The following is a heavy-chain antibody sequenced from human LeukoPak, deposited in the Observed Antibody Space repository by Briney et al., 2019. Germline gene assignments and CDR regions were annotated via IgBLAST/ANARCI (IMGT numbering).Heavy chain of an antibody. D-gene: IGHD6-13*01. CDR2: ITNNGRKT. J-gene: IGHJ4*02. CDR3: ASLRGYSSSRAPY. V-gene: IGHV3-11*04. CDR1: GFIFNDYF. Sequence: PGGSLRLSCAASGFIFNDYFMGWIRQTPGKGLEWVSYITNNGRKTYYADSMKGRFTISRDNAKNSLYLQMNSLRAEDTAVYYCASLRGYSSSRAPYWGQGTLVTVSS.